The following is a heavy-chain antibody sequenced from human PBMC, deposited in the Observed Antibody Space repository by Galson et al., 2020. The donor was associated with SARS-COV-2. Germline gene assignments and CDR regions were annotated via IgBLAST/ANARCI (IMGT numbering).Heavy chain of an antibody. D-gene: IGHD3-16*01. V-gene: IGHV3-23*01. Sequence: GGSLRLSCAASGLTFDDFAMSWVRQRPGKGLEWVSSISASGGSTYYADSMKGHFTISRDNSKNTLYLHVNSLRAKDTAVYFCTTGVAGRGGGRYFELWGRGTLVTVSS. J-gene: IGHJ2*01. CDR3: TTGVAGRGGGRYFEL. CDR2: ISASGGST. CDR1: GLTFDDFA.